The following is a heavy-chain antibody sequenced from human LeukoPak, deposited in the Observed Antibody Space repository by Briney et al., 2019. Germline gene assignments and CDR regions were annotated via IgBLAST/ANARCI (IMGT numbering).Heavy chain of an antibody. V-gene: IGHV4-39*07. Sequence: SETLSLTCTVSGGSISSSSYYWGWIRQPPGKGLEWIGSIYYSGCTYYNPSLKSPVTISVDTSKNQFSLKLSSVTAADTAVYYCAREEVVAAPSPFDYWGQGTLVTVSS. J-gene: IGHJ4*02. CDR3: AREEVVAAPSPFDY. CDR2: IYYSGCT. CDR1: GGSISSSSYY. D-gene: IGHD2-15*01.